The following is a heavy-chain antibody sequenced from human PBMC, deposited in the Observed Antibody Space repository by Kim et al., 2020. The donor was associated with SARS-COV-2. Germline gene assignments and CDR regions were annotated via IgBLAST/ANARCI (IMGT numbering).Heavy chain of an antibody. Sequence: GGSLRLSCAASGFTFSSYSMNWVRQAPGKGLEWVSSISSSSSYIYYADSVKGRFTISRDNAKNSLYLQMNSLRAEDTAVYYCARDIWVHYDFWSGGISYFWGQGTMVTVSS. D-gene: IGHD3-3*01. V-gene: IGHV3-21*01. CDR1: GFTFSSYS. J-gene: IGHJ4*02. CDR2: ISSSSSYI. CDR3: ARDIWVHYDFWSGGISYF.